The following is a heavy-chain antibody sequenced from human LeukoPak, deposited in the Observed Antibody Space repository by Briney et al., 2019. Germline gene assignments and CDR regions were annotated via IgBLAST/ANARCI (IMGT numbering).Heavy chain of an antibody. CDR1: GYTFTSYD. J-gene: IGHJ4*02. V-gene: IGHV1-8*01. D-gene: IGHD3-22*01. Sequence: ASVKVSCKASGYTFTSYDINWVRQASGQGLEWMGWMNPNSGNTGYAQKFQGRVTMTRNTSISTAYMELSSLRSEDTAVYYCARGSGDSSGYYFDYWGQGTLVTVSS. CDR3: ARGSGDSSGYYFDY. CDR2: MNPNSGNT.